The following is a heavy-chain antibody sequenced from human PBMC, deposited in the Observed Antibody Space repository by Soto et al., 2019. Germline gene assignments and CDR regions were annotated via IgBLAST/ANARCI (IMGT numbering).Heavy chain of an antibody. CDR2: IYPGDSDT. J-gene: IGHJ4*02. CDR1: GYSFTSYW. CDR3: ARPTYYYDSSGYFPWGFDY. Sequence: GESLKISCRGSGYSFTSYWIGWVRQMPGKGLEWMGIIYPGDSDTRYSPSFQGQATISADKSISTAYLQWSSLKASDTAMYYCARPTYYYDSSGYFPWGFDYWGQGTLVTVSS. D-gene: IGHD3-22*01. V-gene: IGHV5-51*01.